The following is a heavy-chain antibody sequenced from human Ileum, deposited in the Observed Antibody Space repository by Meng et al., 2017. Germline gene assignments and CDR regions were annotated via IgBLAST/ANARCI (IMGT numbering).Heavy chain of an antibody. CDR2: INHSGST. V-gene: IGHV4-34*01. Sequence: VPLQQWGAGLLKPSGTLSLTCAVYGGSFSGYYWSWIRQPPGKGLEWIGEINHSGSTNYNPSLKSRVTISVDTSKNQFSLKLSSVTAADTAVYYCARTRRGSSGWYMGYWGQGTLVTVSS. D-gene: IGHD6-19*01. CDR1: GGSFSGYY. CDR3: ARTRRGSSGWYMGY. J-gene: IGHJ4*02.